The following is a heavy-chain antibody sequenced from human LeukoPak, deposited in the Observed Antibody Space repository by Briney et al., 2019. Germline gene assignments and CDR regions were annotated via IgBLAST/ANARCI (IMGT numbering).Heavy chain of an antibody. CDR1: GYTFTSYY. Sequence: ASVKVSCKASGYTFTSYYMHWVRQAPGQGLEWMGTINPSGGSTSYAQKFQGRVTMTRDTSKNQFSLKLTSVTAADTAVYYCATLVDYWGQGTLVTVSS. CDR3: ATLVDY. D-gene: IGHD6-6*01. J-gene: IGHJ4*02. CDR2: INPSGGST. V-gene: IGHV1-46*01.